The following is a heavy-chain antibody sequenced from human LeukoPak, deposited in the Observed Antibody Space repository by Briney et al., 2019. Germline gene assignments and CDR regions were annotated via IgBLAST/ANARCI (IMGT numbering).Heavy chain of an antibody. D-gene: IGHD1-20*01. Sequence: GGSLRLSCAASGFTVSSNYMSWVRQAPGKGLEWVSYISESSSHTYYAASVKGRFTISRDNAKNSLYLQVNSLRVEDTAVYYCAREPAYNSPPSWGQGTLVTVSS. CDR2: ISESSSHT. J-gene: IGHJ5*02. CDR1: GFTVSSNY. CDR3: AREPAYNSPPS. V-gene: IGHV3-21*06.